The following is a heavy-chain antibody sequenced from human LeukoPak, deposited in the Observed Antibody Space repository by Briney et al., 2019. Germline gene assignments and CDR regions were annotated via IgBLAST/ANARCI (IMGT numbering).Heavy chain of an antibody. Sequence: PGGSLRLSCAASRFTFSSYWMSWVRQAPGKGLEWVANIKQDGSEKYYVDSVKGRFTISRDNAKNSLYLQMNSLRAEDTAVYYCARVRGSGCSDYWGQGTLVTVSS. CDR1: RFTFSSYW. CDR2: IKQDGSEK. D-gene: IGHD6-19*01. CDR3: ARVRGSGCSDY. V-gene: IGHV3-7*01. J-gene: IGHJ4*02.